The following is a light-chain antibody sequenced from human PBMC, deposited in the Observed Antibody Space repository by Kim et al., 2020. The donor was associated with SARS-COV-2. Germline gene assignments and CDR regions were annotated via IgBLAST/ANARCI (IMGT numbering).Light chain of an antibody. CDR2: GKN. CDR3: NSRDSNDNVV. CDR1: SLRSYY. Sequence: DLGETVRIKCQGESLRSYYATWYQQKPGQAPILVIYGKNNRPSGIPDRFSGSSSGNTASLTITGTQAGDEADYYCNSRDSNDNVVFGGGTKLTVL. V-gene: IGLV3-19*01. J-gene: IGLJ2*01.